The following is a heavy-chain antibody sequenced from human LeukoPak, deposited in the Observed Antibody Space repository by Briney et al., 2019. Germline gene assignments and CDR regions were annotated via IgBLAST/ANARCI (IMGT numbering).Heavy chain of an antibody. CDR2: INQSGST. J-gene: IGHJ4*02. V-gene: IGHV4-34*01. CDR3: ARGYAPGSDYHY. Sequence: SETLSLTCAVYGGSFSGDYRSWIRQPPGKGLEWIGEINQSGSTSYNPSLKSRVAISVDTSKNQFSLTLSSVTAADTAVYFCARGYAPGSDYHYWGQGTLVTVSS. CDR1: GGSFSGDY. D-gene: IGHD3-10*01.